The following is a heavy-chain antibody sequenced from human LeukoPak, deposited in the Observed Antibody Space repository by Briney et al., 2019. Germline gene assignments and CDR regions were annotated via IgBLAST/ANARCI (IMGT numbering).Heavy chain of an antibody. J-gene: IGHJ2*01. Sequence: PGGSLRLSCVASGFTVSSNYMSWVRQAPGKGLEWVSAAYSGGSTYYADSVKGRLTISRDNSKNTLYLQMNSLRAEDTAVYYCAREALGRHYFDLWGRGTLVTVSS. V-gene: IGHV3-66*01. CDR1: GFTVSSNY. D-gene: IGHD3-10*01. CDR2: AYSGGST. CDR3: AREALGRHYFDL.